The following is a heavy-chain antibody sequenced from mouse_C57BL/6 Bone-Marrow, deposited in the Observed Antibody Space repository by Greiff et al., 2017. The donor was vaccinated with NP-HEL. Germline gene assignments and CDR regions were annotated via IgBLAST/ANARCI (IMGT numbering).Heavy chain of an antibody. CDR3: TKDYGSGGFAY. D-gene: IGHD1-1*01. CDR1: GFNIKDDY. Sequence: DVQLQESGAELVRPGASVKLSCTASGFNIKDDYMHWVKQRPEQGLEWIGWIDPENGDTEYASKFQGKATITADTSSNTAYLQLSSLTSEDTAVYYCTKDYGSGGFAYWGQGTLVTVSA. CDR2: IDPENGDT. J-gene: IGHJ3*01. V-gene: IGHV14-4*01.